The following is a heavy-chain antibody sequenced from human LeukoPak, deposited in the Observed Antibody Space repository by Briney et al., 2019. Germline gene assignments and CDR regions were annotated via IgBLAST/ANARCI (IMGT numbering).Heavy chain of an antibody. J-gene: IGHJ4*02. CDR3: ARAKEGVAGFFDY. CDR2: IYYTGSI. CDR1: GGSISSYY. D-gene: IGHD6-19*01. V-gene: IGHV4-59*01. Sequence: SETLSLTCSFSGGSISSYYWSWIRQSPGKGLEWIGYIYYTGSISFNPSLKSRVTISVDTSKNQLSLKLSSLTAADTAVYYCARAKEGVAGFFDYWGQGTLVTVSS.